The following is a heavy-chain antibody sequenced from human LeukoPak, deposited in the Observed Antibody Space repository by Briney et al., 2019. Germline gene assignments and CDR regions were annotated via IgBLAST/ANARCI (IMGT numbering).Heavy chain of an antibody. CDR2: ISVNTGNT. J-gene: IGHJ6*02. V-gene: IGHV1-18*01. D-gene: IGHD5-12*01. CDR3: ARSSSGYNYRYNYGMDV. Sequence: ASVKVSCKASGYTFTNYGLFWVRQAPGQGFEWMGWISVNTGNTKALQSFKGRVTMTTDTATSTAYMELRSLTSVDTAVYYCARSSSGYNYRYNYGMDVRGQGTTVIVSS. CDR1: GYTFTNYG.